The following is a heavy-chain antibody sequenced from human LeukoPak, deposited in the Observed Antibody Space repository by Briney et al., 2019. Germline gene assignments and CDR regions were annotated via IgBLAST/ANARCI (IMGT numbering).Heavy chain of an antibody. Sequence: SVKVSCKASGGTFISYAISWVRQAPGQGLEWMGGIIPIFGTANYAQKFQGRVTITADESTSTAYMELSSLRSEDTAVYYCARVSSGATTVDYWGQGTLVTVSS. CDR2: IIPIFGTA. J-gene: IGHJ4*02. CDR1: GGTFISYA. V-gene: IGHV1-69*13. CDR3: ARVSSGATTVDY. D-gene: IGHD1-26*01.